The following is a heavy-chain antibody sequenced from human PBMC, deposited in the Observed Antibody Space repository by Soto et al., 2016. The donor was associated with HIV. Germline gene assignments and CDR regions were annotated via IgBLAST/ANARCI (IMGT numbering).Heavy chain of an antibody. Sequence: QLHLVQSGAEVKKPGASVKVSCKASGYTFTSYGISWVRQAPGQGLEWMGWISAYNGNTNYAQKLQGRVTMTTDTSTSTAYMELRSLRSDDTAVYYCAREYSSGWMGAYFDYWGQGTLVTVSS. CDR3: AREYSSGWMGAYFDY. D-gene: IGHD6-19*01. CDR1: GYTFTSYG. V-gene: IGHV1-18*01. CDR2: ISAYNGNT. J-gene: IGHJ4*02.